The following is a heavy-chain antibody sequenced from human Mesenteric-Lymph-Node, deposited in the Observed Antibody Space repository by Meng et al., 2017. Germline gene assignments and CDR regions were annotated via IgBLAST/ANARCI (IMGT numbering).Heavy chain of an antibody. CDR1: GFTFSSYA. CDR3: TRDSRPGIAAPGTPRDDAFDV. V-gene: IGHV3-30*04. Sequence: GESLKISCAASGFTFSSYAMHWVRQAPGKGLEWVAVISYDGSNKYYADSVKGRFTISRDNSKNTLYLQMNSLRAEDTAVYCCTRDSRPGIAAPGTPRDDAFDVWGQGTMVTVSS. J-gene: IGHJ3*01. D-gene: IGHD6-13*01. CDR2: ISYDGSNK.